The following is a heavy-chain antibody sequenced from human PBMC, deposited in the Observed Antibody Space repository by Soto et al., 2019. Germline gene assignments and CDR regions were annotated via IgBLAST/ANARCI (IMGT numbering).Heavy chain of an antibody. V-gene: IGHV4-39*02. CDR3: ATDSTPAATAIPFYYYYGMDV. D-gene: IGHD2-2*02. Sequence: SETLSLTCTVSGGSISSSSYYWGWIRQPPGKGLEWIGSIYYSGSTYYNPSLKSRVTISVDTSKNQFSLKLSSVTAADTAVYYCATDSTPAATAIPFYYYYGMDVWGQGTTVTVSS. J-gene: IGHJ6*02. CDR2: IYYSGST. CDR1: GGSISSSSYY.